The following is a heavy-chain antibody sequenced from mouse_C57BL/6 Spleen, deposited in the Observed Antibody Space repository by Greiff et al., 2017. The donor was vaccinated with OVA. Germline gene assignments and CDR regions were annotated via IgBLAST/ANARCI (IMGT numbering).Heavy chain of an antibody. CDR3: ARSYGSSRYYAMDD. CDR2: INPNNGGT. CDR1: GYTFTDYY. V-gene: IGHV1-26*01. D-gene: IGHD1-1*01. Sequence: VQLQQSGPELVKPGASVKISCKASGYTFTDYYMNWVKQSHGKSLEWIGDINPNNGGTSYNQKFKGKATLTVDKSSSTAYMELRSLTSEDSAVYYCARSYGSSRYYAMDDWGQGTSVTVSS. J-gene: IGHJ4*01.